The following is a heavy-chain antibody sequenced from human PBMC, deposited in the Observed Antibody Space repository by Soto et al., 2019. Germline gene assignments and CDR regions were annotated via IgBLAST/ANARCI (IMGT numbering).Heavy chain of an antibody. J-gene: IGHJ3*02. Sequence: EVQLVESGGALVQPGGSLRLSCAASGFTFSNSWMTWVRQAPGKGLEWVAFINPDGSEENYVDSVKGRFTISRDNAKNSLFLQMNSLRAEDTAVYYCARDRAYKAFDIWGQGTMVTVSS. CDR1: GFTFSNSW. CDR2: INPDGSEE. V-gene: IGHV3-7*01. CDR3: ARDRAYKAFDI. D-gene: IGHD5-12*01.